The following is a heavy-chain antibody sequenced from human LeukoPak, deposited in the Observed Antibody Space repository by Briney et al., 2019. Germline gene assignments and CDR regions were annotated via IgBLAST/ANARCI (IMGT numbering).Heavy chain of an antibody. V-gene: IGHV1-69*04. CDR1: GGTFSSYA. CDR3: VESPYYYDSSGYYNNDAFDI. CDR2: IIPILGIA. Sequence: ASVKVSCKASGGTFSSYAISWVRQAPGQGLEWMGRIIPILGIANYAQKFQGRVTITADKSTSTAYMELSSLRSEDTAVCYCVESPYYYDSSGYYNNDAFDIWGQGTMVTVSS. D-gene: IGHD3-22*01. J-gene: IGHJ3*02.